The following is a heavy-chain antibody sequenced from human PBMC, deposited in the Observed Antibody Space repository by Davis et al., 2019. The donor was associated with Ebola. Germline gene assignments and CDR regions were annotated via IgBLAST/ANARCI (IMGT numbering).Heavy chain of an antibody. CDR1: GGSFSGYY. Sequence: SETLSLTCAVYGGSFSGYYWSWIRQSPGKGLQWIGEINDSGSTNYNPSLKSRVTISLDTSKNQLSLNLTSVTAADTAVYYCARGTAVVRGIIPCFDYWGQGALVTVSS. V-gene: IGHV4-34*01. CDR3: ARGTAVVRGIIPCFDY. CDR2: INDSGST. J-gene: IGHJ4*02. D-gene: IGHD3-10*01.